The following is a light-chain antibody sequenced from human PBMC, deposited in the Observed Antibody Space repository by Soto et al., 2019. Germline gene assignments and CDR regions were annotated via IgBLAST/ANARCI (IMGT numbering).Light chain of an antibody. V-gene: IGLV1-40*01. J-gene: IGLJ3*02. Sequence: QSVLTQPPSVSGVPGERVTISCIGSSSNIGAGYDVHWYQQVPGRAPKLLIFDSSHRHSGVPDRFSGSKSGTSASLAIAGLQAEDEADYHCQSFAIGGNGVVFGGRTKLTVL. CDR3: QSFAIGGNGVV. CDR2: DSS. CDR1: SSNIGAGYD.